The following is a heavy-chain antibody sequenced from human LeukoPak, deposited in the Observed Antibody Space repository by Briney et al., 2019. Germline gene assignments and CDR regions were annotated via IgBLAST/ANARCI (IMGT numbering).Heavy chain of an antibody. J-gene: IGHJ6*03. Sequence: PSETLSLTCTVSGGSISSSSYYWGWIRQPPGEGLEWIGSIYYSGSTYYNPSLKSRVTISVDTSKNQFSLKLSSVTAADTAVYYCARHNGYSYGYDYYYYYMDVWGKGTTVTISS. CDR3: ARHNGYSYGYDYYYYYMDV. D-gene: IGHD5-18*01. CDR1: GGSISSSSYY. CDR2: IYYSGST. V-gene: IGHV4-39*01.